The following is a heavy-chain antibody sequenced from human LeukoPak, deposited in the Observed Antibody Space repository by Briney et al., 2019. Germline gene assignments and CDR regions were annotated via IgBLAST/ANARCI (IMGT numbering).Heavy chain of an antibody. Sequence: PGGSLRLSCAASGFTFSSYSMNWVRQAPGKGLEWVSSISSSSSYIYYADSVKGRFTISRDNAKNSLYLQMNSLRAEDTAVYYCARSDTVTTQTDYWGQGTLVTVSS. CDR3: ARSDTVTTQTDY. V-gene: IGHV3-21*01. CDR1: GFTFSSYS. J-gene: IGHJ4*02. CDR2: ISSSSSYI. D-gene: IGHD4-17*01.